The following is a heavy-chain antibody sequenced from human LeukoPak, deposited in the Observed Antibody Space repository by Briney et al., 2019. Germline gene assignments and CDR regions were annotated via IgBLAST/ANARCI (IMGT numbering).Heavy chain of an antibody. CDR1: EFTVSSNY. D-gene: IGHD5-18*01. CDR2: INDGGDAT. V-gene: IGHV3-53*01. Sequence: PGGSLRLSCAASEFTVSSNYMSWVRQAPGKGLEWVSLINDGGDATKYADSVKGRFTISRDNSKNTLYLQMNSLRAEDTAVYYCARDAGGYSQIYAFDIWGQGTMVTVSS. J-gene: IGHJ3*02. CDR3: ARDAGGYSQIYAFDI.